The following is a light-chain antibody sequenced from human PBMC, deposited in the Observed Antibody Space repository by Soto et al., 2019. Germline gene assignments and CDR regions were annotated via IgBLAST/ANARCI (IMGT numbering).Light chain of an antibody. CDR2: EVS. J-gene: IGLJ2*01. Sequence: QSALTQPPSASGSPGQSVTISCTGTSSDVGGYNYVSWYQPHPGKAPKHMISEVSKRPSGVPDRFSGSKSGNTAYLTVSGLQAEDEADYYCSSYAGTNAVVFGGGTQLTVL. CDR3: SSYAGTNAVV. CDR1: SSDVGGYNY. V-gene: IGLV2-8*01.